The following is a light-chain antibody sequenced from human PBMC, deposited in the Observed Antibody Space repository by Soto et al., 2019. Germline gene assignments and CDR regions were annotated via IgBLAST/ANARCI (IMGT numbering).Light chain of an antibody. CDR3: QQYGRSSLT. CDR2: GAS. V-gene: IGKV3-20*01. J-gene: IGKJ4*01. Sequence: EIVLTQSPGTLSLSPGERATLSCRASQSVSSSYLAWYQQKPGQAPRLLIYGASSRATGIPDRFSGSGSGTDFTLTSSRLGPEDFAVYYCQQYGRSSLTFGGGPKVEIK. CDR1: QSVSSSY.